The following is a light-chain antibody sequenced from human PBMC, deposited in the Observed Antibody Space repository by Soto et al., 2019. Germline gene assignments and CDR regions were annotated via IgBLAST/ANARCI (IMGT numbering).Light chain of an antibody. J-gene: IGKJ1*01. CDR3: QQRSNWPRT. Sequence: EVVWTKSPATLSLSPGERATLSCRASQSVSSYLAWYQQKPGQAPRLLIYDASNRATGIPARFSGSGSGTDFTLTISSLEPEDFAVYYCQQRSNWPRTSGQGT. CDR2: DAS. V-gene: IGKV3-11*01. CDR1: QSVSSY.